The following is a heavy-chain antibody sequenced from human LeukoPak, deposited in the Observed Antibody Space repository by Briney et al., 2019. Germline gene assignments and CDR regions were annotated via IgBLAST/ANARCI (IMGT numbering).Heavy chain of an antibody. V-gene: IGHV4-34*01. CDR1: GGSFSGYY. Sequence: SETLSLTCAVYGGSFSGYYWSWIRQPPGKGLEWIGEINYSGSTNYNPSLKSRVTISVDTSKNQFSLKLSSVTAADTAVYYCARGRQLLYSSLYYFDYWGQGTLVTVSS. CDR2: INYSGST. D-gene: IGHD2-2*02. CDR3: ARGRQLLYSSLYYFDY. J-gene: IGHJ4*02.